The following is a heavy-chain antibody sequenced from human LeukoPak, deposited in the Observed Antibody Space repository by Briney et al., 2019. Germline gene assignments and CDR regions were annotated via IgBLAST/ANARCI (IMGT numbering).Heavy chain of an antibody. Sequence: SVKVSCKASGGTFSSYAISWVRQAPGQGLEWMGGIIPIFGTANYAQKFQGRVTITADVSTSTAYMELSSLRPEDTAVYYCARSLDRPPYYDFWSGSSPNYYYGMDVWGQGTTVTVSS. D-gene: IGHD3-3*01. J-gene: IGHJ6*02. CDR1: GGTFSSYA. CDR2: IIPIFGTA. CDR3: ARSLDRPPYYDFWSGSSPNYYYGMDV. V-gene: IGHV1-69*13.